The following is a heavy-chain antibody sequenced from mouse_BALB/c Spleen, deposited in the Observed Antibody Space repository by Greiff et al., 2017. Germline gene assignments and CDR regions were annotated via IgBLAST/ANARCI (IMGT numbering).Heavy chain of an antibody. J-gene: IGHJ2*01. Sequence: EVKVVESGGGLVKPGGSLKLSCAASGFTFSSYTMSWVRQTPEKRLEWVATISSGGSTIYYADTVKGRFTISRDNPKNTLFLQMTSLRSEDTAMYYCARSGGNYGYYFDYWGQGTTRTVSS. D-gene: IGHD2-1*01. V-gene: IGHV5-9*04. CDR3: ARSGGNYGYYFDY. CDR2: ISSGGSTI. CDR1: GFTFSSYT.